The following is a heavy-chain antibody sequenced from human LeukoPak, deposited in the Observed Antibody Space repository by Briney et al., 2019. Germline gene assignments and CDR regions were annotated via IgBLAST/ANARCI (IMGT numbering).Heavy chain of an antibody. D-gene: IGHD1-1*01. CDR1: GFTFSSYG. J-gene: IGHJ1*01. V-gene: IGHV3-30*03. Sequence: TGGSLRLSCAASGFTFSSYGMHWVRQAPGKGLEWVAVISYDGSNKYYADSVKGRFTISRDNSKNTLYLQMNSLRADDTAVYYCARALSQELIRYSQDWGQGTLVSVSS. CDR3: ARALSQELIRYSQD. CDR2: ISYDGSNK.